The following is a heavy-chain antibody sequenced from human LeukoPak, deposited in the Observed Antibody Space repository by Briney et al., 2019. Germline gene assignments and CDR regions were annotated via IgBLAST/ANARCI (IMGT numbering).Heavy chain of an antibody. CDR1: GLSLGTYW. Sequence: PGGSLRLSCAAAGLSLGTYWMSWVRQAPGKGLEWVANIKQDGSEKYYLDSVKGRYTISRDNAKNSLYLQMNSLRAEGTAVYFCTREAAAGIDYWGQGTLVTVSS. D-gene: IGHD6-13*01. CDR2: IKQDGSEK. J-gene: IGHJ4*02. CDR3: TREAAAGIDY. V-gene: IGHV3-7*01.